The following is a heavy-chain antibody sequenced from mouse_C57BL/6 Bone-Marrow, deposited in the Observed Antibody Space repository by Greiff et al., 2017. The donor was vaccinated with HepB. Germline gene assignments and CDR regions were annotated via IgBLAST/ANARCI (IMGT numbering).Heavy chain of an antibody. CDR1: GFSLTSYG. J-gene: IGHJ4*01. Sequence: QVQLQQSGPGLVAPSQSLSITCTVSGFSLTSYGVDWVRQSPGKGLEWLGVIWGVGSINYNSALKSRLSISKDNSKSQVFLKMNSLQTDDTAMYYCASWIYYGNLRRAMDYWGQGTSVTVSS. D-gene: IGHD2-1*01. CDR2: IWGVGSI. CDR3: ASWIYYGNLRRAMDY. V-gene: IGHV2-6*01.